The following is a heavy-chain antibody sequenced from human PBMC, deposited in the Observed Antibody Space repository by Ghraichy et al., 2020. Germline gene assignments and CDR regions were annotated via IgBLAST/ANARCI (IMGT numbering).Heavy chain of an antibody. CDR3: AAIRDFYGD. Sequence: GGSPRLSCATSGFTFSDVFIDWVRQAPGKGLEWIGRSKNRPHSFATEYAASLIGRFTISRDESKNSVFLHMSSLKTEDTAVYYCAAIRDFYGDWGQGTMVTVSS. D-gene: IGHD2-21*02. CDR1: GFTFSDVF. V-gene: IGHV3-72*01. CDR2: SKNRPHSFAT. J-gene: IGHJ4*02.